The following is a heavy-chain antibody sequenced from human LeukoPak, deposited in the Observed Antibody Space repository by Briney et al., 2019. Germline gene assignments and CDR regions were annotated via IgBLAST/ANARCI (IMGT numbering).Heavy chain of an antibody. Sequence: SQTLSLTCTVSGGSISSGSYYWSWIRQPAGKGLEWIGRIYTSGSTNYNPSLKSRVPTSVDTSKNQFSLKLSSVTAADTAVYYCARDVGYCSGGSYCAGYNWFDPWGQGTLVTVSS. CDR2: IYTSGST. D-gene: IGHD2-15*01. CDR3: ARDVGYCSGGSYCAGYNWFDP. V-gene: IGHV4-61*02. CDR1: GGSISSGSYY. J-gene: IGHJ5*02.